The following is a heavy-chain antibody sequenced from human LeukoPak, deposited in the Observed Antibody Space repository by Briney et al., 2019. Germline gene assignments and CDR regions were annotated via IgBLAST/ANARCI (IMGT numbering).Heavy chain of an antibody. CDR1: GFTFSSYA. V-gene: IGHV3-23*01. J-gene: IGHJ4*02. Sequence: PGGSLRLSCAASGFTFSSYAMSWVRQAPGKGLEWVSAISGSGGSTYYADSVKGRFTISRDNSKNTLYLQMNSLRADDTAVYYCAKVESVAAASPDYFDYWGQGILVTVSS. D-gene: IGHD6-13*01. CDR3: AKVESVAAASPDYFDY. CDR2: ISGSGGST.